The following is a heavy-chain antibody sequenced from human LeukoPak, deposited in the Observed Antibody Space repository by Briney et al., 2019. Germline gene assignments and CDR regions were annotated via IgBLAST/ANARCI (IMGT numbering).Heavy chain of an antibody. Sequence: AGGSLRLSCAASGFTFSSYGMHWVRQAPGKGLEWVAVISYDGSNKYYADSVKGRFTISRDNSKNTLYLQMNSLRAEDTAVYYCASPLVSFVPVYSSSSWSDYWGQGTLVTVSS. J-gene: IGHJ4*02. CDR3: ASPLVSFVPVYSSSSWSDY. CDR1: GFTFSSYG. D-gene: IGHD6-6*01. CDR2: ISYDGSNK. V-gene: IGHV3-30*03.